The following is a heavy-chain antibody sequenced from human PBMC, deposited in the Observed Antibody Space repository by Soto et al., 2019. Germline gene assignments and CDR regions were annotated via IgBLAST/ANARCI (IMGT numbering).Heavy chain of an antibody. CDR2: IYYSGST. Sequence: ATLSLTITVSGPSISSSIYYGGGIRNPPGKGLEWIGSIYYSGSTYYNPSLKSRVTISVDTSKNQFSLKLSSVTAADTAVYYCARHEHIYYGSGSYTFDYWGQGTLVTVSS. V-gene: IGHV4-39*01. D-gene: IGHD3-10*01. CDR3: ARHEHIYYGSGSYTFDY. J-gene: IGHJ4*02. CDR1: GPSISSSIYY.